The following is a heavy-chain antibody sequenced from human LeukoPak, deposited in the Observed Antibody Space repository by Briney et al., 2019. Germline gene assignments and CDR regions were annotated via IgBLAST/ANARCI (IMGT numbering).Heavy chain of an antibody. CDR3: AVDSSGYYYMDV. D-gene: IGHD3-22*01. CDR2: IIPIFGTA. J-gene: IGHJ6*03. V-gene: IGHV1-69*06. Sequence: RASVKVSCEASGGTFSSYAISWVRQAPGQGLEWMGGIIPIFGTANYAQKFQGRVTITADKSTSTAYMELSSLRSEDTAVYYCAVDSSGYYYMDVWGKGTTVTVSS. CDR1: GGTFSSYA.